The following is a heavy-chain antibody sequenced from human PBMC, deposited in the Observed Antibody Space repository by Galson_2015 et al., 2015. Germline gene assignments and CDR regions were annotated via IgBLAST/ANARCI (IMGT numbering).Heavy chain of an antibody. CDR1: GFTFSSYW. J-gene: IGHJ6*02. V-gene: IGHV3-7*01. CDR2: IKQDGSEK. CDR3: ARDSPTVTTLNYYYGMDV. D-gene: IGHD4-17*01. Sequence: SLRLSCAASGFTFSSYWMSWVRQAPGKGLEWVANIKQDGSEKYYVDSVKGRFTISRDNAKNSLYLQMNSLRAEDTAVYYCARDSPTVTTLNYYYGMDVWGQGTTITVSS.